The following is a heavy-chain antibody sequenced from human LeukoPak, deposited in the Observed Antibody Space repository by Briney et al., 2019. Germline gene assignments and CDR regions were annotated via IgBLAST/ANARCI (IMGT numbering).Heavy chain of an antibody. J-gene: IGHJ4*02. V-gene: IGHV4-39*01. CDR1: GGSISSSSYY. CDR2: IYYSGST. Sequence: SETLSLTCTVSGGSISSSSYYWGWIRQPPGEGLEWIGSIYYSGSTYYNPSLKSRVTISVVTSKNPFSLKLSSVTAADTAVYYCARHKDYYDSSGYYYFYYFDYWGQGTLVTVSS. CDR3: ARHKDYYDSSGYYYFYYFDY. D-gene: IGHD3-22*01.